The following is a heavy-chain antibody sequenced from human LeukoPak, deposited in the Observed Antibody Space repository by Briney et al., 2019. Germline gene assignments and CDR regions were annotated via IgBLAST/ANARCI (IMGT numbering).Heavy chain of an antibody. CDR3: ARGSPFDY. J-gene: IGHJ4*02. CDR2: IYYSGST. D-gene: IGHD6-19*01. Sequence: SVTLSLTCTVSGGSISSYYWSWIRQPPGKGLEWIGYIYYSGSTNYNPSLKSRVTISVDTSKNQFSLKLSSVTAADTAVYYCARGSPFDYWGQGTLVTVSS. V-gene: IGHV4-59*01. CDR1: GGSISSYY.